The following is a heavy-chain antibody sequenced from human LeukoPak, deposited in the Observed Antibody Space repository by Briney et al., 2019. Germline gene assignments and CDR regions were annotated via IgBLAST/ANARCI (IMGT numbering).Heavy chain of an antibody. Sequence: GGSLRLSCAASGFTFRDYYMSWIPQAPGRGLEWVSHISSSGSTIYYAHSVKGRFTLSRDNAKNSLFLQMNSLRAEATAVYYCAREGRSYHDFDYWGQGTLVTVSS. J-gene: IGHJ4*02. CDR3: AREGRSYHDFDY. CDR1: GFTFRDYY. D-gene: IGHD1-26*01. V-gene: IGHV3-11*01. CDR2: ISSSGSTI.